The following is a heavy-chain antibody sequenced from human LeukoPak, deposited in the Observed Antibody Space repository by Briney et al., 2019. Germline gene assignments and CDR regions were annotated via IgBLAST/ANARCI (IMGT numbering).Heavy chain of an antibody. J-gene: IGHJ4*02. V-gene: IGHV3-30-3*01. CDR2: ISYDGSNK. D-gene: IGHD2-2*01. CDR3: ARERVEIVVVPAATYDY. CDR1: GFTFSSYT. Sequence: AGRSLRLSCAASGFTFSSYTMHWVRQAPGKGLEWVAVISYDGSNKYYADSVEGRFTISRDNSKNTLYLQMNSLRAEDTAVYYCARERVEIVVVPAATYDYWGQGTLVTVSS.